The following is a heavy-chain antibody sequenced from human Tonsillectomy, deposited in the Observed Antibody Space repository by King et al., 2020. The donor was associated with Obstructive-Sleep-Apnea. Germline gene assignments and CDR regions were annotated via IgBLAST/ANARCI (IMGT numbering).Heavy chain of an antibody. V-gene: IGHV3-30*03. J-gene: IGHJ4*02. D-gene: IGHD3-22*01. Sequence: VQLVESGGGVVQPGRSLRLSCAASGVTFSSYGMHWVRQAPGKGREGVAIISYDGSNKYYADSVQGRFTISRDNSKNTLHLQMNSLRAEDTAVYYCSSGYVFFDYWGQGTLVTVSS. CDR2: ISYDGSNK. CDR1: GVTFSSYG. CDR3: SSGYVFFDY.